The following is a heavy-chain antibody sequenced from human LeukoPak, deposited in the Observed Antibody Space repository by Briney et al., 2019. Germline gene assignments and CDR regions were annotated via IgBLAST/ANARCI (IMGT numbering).Heavy chain of an antibody. J-gene: IGHJ5*02. V-gene: IGHV4-34*01. Sequence: SETLSLTCAVYGGSFSGYYWSWIRQPPGKGLEWIGEINHSGSTNYNPSLRSRVTISVDTSKNQFSLKLSSVTAADTAVYYCARAKPVAANIPGFDPWGQGTLVTVSS. CDR3: ARAKPVAANIPGFDP. CDR1: GGSFSGYY. CDR2: INHSGST. D-gene: IGHD2-15*01.